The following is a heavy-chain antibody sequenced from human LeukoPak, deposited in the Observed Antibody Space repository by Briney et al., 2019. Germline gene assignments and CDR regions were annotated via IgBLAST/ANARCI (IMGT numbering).Heavy chain of an antibody. V-gene: IGHV4-38-2*01. J-gene: IGHJ3*02. D-gene: IGHD5-18*01. CDR3: ARDTRKKWIQLWLRLNAFDI. Sequence: SETLSLTCAVSGYSISSGYYWGWIRQPPGKGLEWIGSIYHSGSTYYNPSLKSRVTISVDTSKNQFSLKLSSVTAADTAVYYCARDTRKKWIQLWLRLNAFDIWGQGTMVTVSS. CDR2: IYHSGST. CDR1: GYSISSGYY.